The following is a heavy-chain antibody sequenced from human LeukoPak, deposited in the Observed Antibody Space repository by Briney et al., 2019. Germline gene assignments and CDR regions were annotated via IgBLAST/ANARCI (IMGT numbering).Heavy chain of an antibody. CDR1: GFSFSTYA. CDR2: ISGSGGST. D-gene: IGHD3-22*01. J-gene: IGHJ4*02. V-gene: IGHV3-23*01. Sequence: GGSLRLSCAASGFSFSTYAMSWVRQAPGKGLEWVSAISGSGGSTYYADSVKGRFTISRDNSKNTPYLQMNSLRAEDTALYYCARRTYDSSGYDYWGQGTLVTVSS. CDR3: ARRTYDSSGYDY.